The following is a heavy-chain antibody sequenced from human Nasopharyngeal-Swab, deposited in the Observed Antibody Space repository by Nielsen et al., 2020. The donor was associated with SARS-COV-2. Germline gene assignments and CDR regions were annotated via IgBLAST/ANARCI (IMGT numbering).Heavy chain of an antibody. CDR2: INHSGST. J-gene: IGHJ4*02. Sequence: GSLRLSCAVYGGSFSGYYWSWIRQPPGKGLEWIGEINHSGSTNYNPSLKSRVTISVDTSKNQFSLKLSSVTVADTAVYYCARTYYDFWSGYRFDYWGQGTLVTVSS. CDR3: ARTYYDFWSGYRFDY. V-gene: IGHV4-34*01. CDR1: GGSFSGYY. D-gene: IGHD3-3*01.